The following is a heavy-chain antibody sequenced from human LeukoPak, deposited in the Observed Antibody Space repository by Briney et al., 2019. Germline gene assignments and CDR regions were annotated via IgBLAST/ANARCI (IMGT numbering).Heavy chain of an antibody. CDR2: ISGSGSTI. CDR3: ARLGSGWGLDY. J-gene: IGHJ4*02. V-gene: IGHV3-48*03. CDR1: GFTFSSYE. D-gene: IGHD6-19*01. Sequence: PGGSLRLSCAASGFTFSSYEVNWVRQAPGKGLEWVSYISGSGSTIYYADSVKGRFTISRDNAKNSLYLQMNSLRAEDTAVYYCARLGSGWGLDYWGQGTLVTVSS.